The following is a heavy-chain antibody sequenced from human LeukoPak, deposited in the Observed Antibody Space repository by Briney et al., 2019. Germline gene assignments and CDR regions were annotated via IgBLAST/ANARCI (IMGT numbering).Heavy chain of an antibody. CDR2: IYYSGST. CDR1: GGSINTGTYY. V-gene: IGHV4-39*01. D-gene: IGHD6-13*01. J-gene: IGHJ4*02. Sequence: SETLSLTCTVSGGSINTGTYYWGWIRQPPGKGLEWIGSIYYSGSTYHNPSLKSRVTISVATSMNQFSLNLTSVTAADTAVYYCARQSRLEIVAARLHFDYWGQGTLVTVSS. CDR3: ARQSRLEIVAARLHFDY.